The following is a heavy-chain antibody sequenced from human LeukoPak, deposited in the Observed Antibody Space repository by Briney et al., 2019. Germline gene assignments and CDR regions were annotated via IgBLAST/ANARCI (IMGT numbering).Heavy chain of an antibody. J-gene: IGHJ5*02. V-gene: IGHV6-1*01. Sequence: SQTLSLTCAVSGDTFSSNSAAWNWSRQSRARGLEWLVRTYYRSKLYKDYAVSVKSRITINPDTSKNQFSLQLNSMTPDDTAVYYCAREYSSPLDNWFDHWGQGTLVTVSS. D-gene: IGHD6-13*01. CDR3: AREYSSPLDNWFDH. CDR1: GDTFSSNSAA. CDR2: TYYRSKLYK.